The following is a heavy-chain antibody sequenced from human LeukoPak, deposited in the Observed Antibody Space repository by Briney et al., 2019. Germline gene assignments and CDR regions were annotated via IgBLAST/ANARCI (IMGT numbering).Heavy chain of an antibody. D-gene: IGHD3-9*01. CDR1: GYIFTSYG. CDR3: ARNDYDILTGYGIYVDY. Sequence: GASVKVSCKASGYIFTSYGISWVRQATGQGLAWMGWISASNGNTNFAQKLQGIVTMTTDTSTSTAYTELRSLRSDDMAVYYCARNDYDILTGYGIYVDYWGQGTLVTVSS. J-gene: IGHJ4*02. V-gene: IGHV1-18*03. CDR2: ISASNGNT.